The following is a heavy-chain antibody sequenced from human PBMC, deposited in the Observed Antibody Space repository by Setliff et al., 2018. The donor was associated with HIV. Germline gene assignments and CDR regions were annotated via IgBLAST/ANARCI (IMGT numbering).Heavy chain of an antibody. CDR1: GGSLSTYY. J-gene: IGHJ6*03. Sequence: NPSETLSLTCAVYGGSLSTYYWRWIRQSPGKGLEWIGEIKHSGVTNYNPSLKSRVSISVDPSKNQFSLRLTSVTAADTGLYYCAREPPAVAGSYSYYYMDVWGKGATVTVSS. V-gene: IGHV4-34*01. D-gene: IGHD6-19*01. CDR3: AREPPAVAGSYSYYYMDV. CDR2: IKHSGVT.